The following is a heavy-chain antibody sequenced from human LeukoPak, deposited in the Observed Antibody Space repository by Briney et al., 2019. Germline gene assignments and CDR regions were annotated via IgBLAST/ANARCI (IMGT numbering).Heavy chain of an antibody. D-gene: IGHD5-18*01. Sequence: GASVKVSCKASGYTFTGYYMHWVRQAPGQGLEWMGWINPNSGGTNYAQKFQGRVTMTRDTSISTAYMELSRLRSDDTAVFYCAREILGDTAIGSYYFDYWGQGTLVTVSS. CDR2: INPNSGGT. V-gene: IGHV1-2*02. J-gene: IGHJ4*02. CDR3: AREILGDTAIGSYYFDY. CDR1: GYTFTGYY.